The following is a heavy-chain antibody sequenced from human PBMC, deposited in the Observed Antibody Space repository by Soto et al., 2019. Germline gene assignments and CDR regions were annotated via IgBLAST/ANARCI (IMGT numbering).Heavy chain of an antibody. J-gene: IGHJ6*02. Sequence: AASVKVSCKASGYTFTGYYMHWVRQAPGQGLEWMGWINPNSGGTNYAQKFQGRVTMTRDTSISTAYMELSRLRSDDTAVYYCASPYPTKGYNWNYHYYYGTDVWGQGTTVTVSS. CDR2: INPNSGGT. D-gene: IGHD1-20*01. CDR1: GYTFTGYY. CDR3: ASPYPTKGYNWNYHYYYGTDV. V-gene: IGHV1-2*02.